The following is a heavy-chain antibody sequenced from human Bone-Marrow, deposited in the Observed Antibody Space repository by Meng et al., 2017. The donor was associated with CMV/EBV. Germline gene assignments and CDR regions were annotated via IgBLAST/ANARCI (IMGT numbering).Heavy chain of an antibody. CDR3: AKDDY. J-gene: IGHJ4*02. V-gene: IGHV3-23*03. Sequence: GGSLRLSCAASGFTFSSYAMSWVRQAQGKGLEWVSVIYSGGSSTYYADSVKGRFTLSRDNSKHTLYLQLNSLRAEDTAVYYCAKDDYWGQGTLVTVSP. CDR1: GFTFSSYA. CDR2: IYSGGSST.